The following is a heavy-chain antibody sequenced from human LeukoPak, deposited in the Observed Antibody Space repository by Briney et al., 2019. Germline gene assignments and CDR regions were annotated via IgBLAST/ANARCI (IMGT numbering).Heavy chain of an antibody. Sequence: ASVKVSCKAPGYTFTSCDINWVRQATGQGLEWMGWMNPNSGNTGYGQSFQGRITMTRDISIGTAYMELSNLTSEDTAIYYCTRGSSGRRDNWGQGTLVTVSA. J-gene: IGHJ4*02. CDR3: TRGSSGRRDN. CDR1: GYTFTSCD. D-gene: IGHD6-19*01. V-gene: IGHV1-8*01. CDR2: MNPNSGNT.